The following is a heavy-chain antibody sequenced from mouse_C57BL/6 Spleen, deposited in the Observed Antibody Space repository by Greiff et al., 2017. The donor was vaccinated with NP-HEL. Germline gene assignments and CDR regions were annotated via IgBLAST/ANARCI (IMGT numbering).Heavy chain of an antibody. CDR1: GYAFTNYL. CDR2: INPGSGGT. CDR3: ARRIYDGSFYAMDY. J-gene: IGHJ4*01. V-gene: IGHV1-54*01. Sequence: VQLQQSGAELVRPGTSVKVSCKASGYAFTNYLIEWVKQRPGQGLEWIGVINPGSGGTNYNEKFKGKATLTADKSSSTAYMQLSSLTSEDSAVYFCARRIYDGSFYAMDYWGQGTSVTVSS. D-gene: IGHD2-3*01.